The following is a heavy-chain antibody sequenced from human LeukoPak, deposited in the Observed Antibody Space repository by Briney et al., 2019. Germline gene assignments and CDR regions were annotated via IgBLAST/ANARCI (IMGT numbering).Heavy chain of an antibody. CDR1: GGSFSGYY. CDR2: INHSGST. V-gene: IGHV4-34*01. CDR3: ARTGRGVSFDP. D-gene: IGHD1-1*01. Sequence: PSETLSLTCAVYGGSFSGYYWSWIRQPPGKGQEWIGEINHSGSTNYNPSLKSRVTISVDTSKNQFSLKLSSVTAADTAVYYCARTGRGVSFDPWGQGALVTVSS. J-gene: IGHJ5*02.